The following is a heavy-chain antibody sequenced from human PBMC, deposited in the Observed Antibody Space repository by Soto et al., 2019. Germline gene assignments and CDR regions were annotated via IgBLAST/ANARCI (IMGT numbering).Heavy chain of an antibody. V-gene: IGHV3-48*03. Sequence: LTLTCTVSGGSISSSSYYWGWVRQAPGKGLEWVSYISSVGSTIYYADSVKGRFTISRDNAKNSLFLQMNSLRAEDTAVYYCAKEATNINNFHYWGQGTLVTVSS. CDR3: AKEATNINNFHY. J-gene: IGHJ4*02. D-gene: IGHD5-12*01. CDR1: GGSISSSSYY. CDR2: ISSVGSTI.